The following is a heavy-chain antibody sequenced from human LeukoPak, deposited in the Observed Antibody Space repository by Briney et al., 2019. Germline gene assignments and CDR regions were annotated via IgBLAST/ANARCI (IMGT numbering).Heavy chain of an antibody. CDR3: ARPKPYYDSSGRDHDAFDI. D-gene: IGHD3-22*01. V-gene: IGHV5-51*01. CDR1: GYSFTSYW. CDR2: IYPGDSDT. J-gene: IGHJ3*02. Sequence: GESLKISCKGSGYSFTSYWIGWVRQMPGKGLEWMGIIYPGDSDTRYSPSFQGQVAISADKSISTAYLQWSSLKASDTAMYYCARPKPYYDSSGRDHDAFDIWGQGTMVTVSS.